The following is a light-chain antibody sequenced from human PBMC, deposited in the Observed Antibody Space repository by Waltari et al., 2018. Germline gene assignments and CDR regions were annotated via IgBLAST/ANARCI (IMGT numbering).Light chain of an antibody. CDR1: QSVLYTSNNKNY. V-gene: IGKV4-1*01. J-gene: IGKJ1*01. CDR2: WAS. CDR3: QQYYSPPWT. Sequence: DIVMTQSPDSLAVSLGERATINCKSRQSVLYTSNNKNYLAWYQQKPGQPPKLLFYWASTRESGVPDRFSGSGSGTDFTLTISGLQAEDVAVYYCQQYYSPPWTFGQGTQVEIK.